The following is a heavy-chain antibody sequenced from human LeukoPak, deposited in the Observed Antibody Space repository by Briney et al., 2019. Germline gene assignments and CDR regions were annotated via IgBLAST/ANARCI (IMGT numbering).Heavy chain of an antibody. CDR1: GGSFSGYY. CDR2: INHSGRT. Sequence: PSETLSLTCAVYGGSFSGYYWSWIRQPPGKGLEWIGEINHSGRTNYNPSLKSRVTISLDTSKNQFSLKLSSVTAADTAVYYCARGPYYYGSGSYPWGQGTLVTVSS. D-gene: IGHD3-10*01. V-gene: IGHV4-34*01. CDR3: ARGPYYYGSGSYP. J-gene: IGHJ4*02.